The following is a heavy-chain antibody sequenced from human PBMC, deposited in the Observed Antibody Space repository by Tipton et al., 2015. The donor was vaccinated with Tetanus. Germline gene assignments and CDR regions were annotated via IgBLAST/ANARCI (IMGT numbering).Heavy chain of an antibody. D-gene: IGHD3-22*01. J-gene: IGHJ1*01. CDR3: ARQDTLNYYYVGYFHD. CDR2: IYYSGST. CDR1: GGSFSGFY. V-gene: IGHV4-34*01. Sequence: TLSLTCAVSGGSFSGFYWSWIRQAPGKGLEWIGIIYYSGSTYYNASLRSRVTISVDTSKNQFSLQLRSVTAADTAVYYCARQDTLNYYYVGYFHDWGQGTLVTVSS.